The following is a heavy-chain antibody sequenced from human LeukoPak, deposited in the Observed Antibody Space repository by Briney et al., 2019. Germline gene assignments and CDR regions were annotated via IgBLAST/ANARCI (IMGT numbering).Heavy chain of an antibody. V-gene: IGHV3-23*01. CDR2: ISASGGST. CDR3: AKDKTTVTPRGLDI. J-gene: IGHJ3*02. D-gene: IGHD4-17*01. CDR1: GFTFSSSA. Sequence: PGGSLRLSCAASGFTFSSSAMSWVRQVPGKGLEWVSGISASGGSTSYADSVRGRLTISRDSSKNTLYVQMNSLRDEDTAVYYCAKDKTTVTPRGLDIWGQGTMVTVSS.